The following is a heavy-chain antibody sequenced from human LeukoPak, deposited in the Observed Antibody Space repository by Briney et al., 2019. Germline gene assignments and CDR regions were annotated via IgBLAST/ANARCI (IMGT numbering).Heavy chain of an antibody. D-gene: IGHD2-2*01. V-gene: IGHV3-21*01. CDR1: GFTFSSYS. CDR3: ASLQDCSSTSCYQLDY. CDR2: ISNSSSYI. Sequence: KSGGSLRLTCAASGFTFSSYSMNWVRQAPGKGLEWASSISNSSSYIYYADSVKGRFTISRDNAKNSLYLQMNSLRAEDTAVYYCASLQDCSSTSCYQLDYWGQGTLVTVSS. J-gene: IGHJ4*02.